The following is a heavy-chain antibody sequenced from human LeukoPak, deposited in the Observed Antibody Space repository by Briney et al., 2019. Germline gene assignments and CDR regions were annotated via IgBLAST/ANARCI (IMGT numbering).Heavy chain of an antibody. CDR2: IYTSGST. Sequence: PSETLSLTCTVSGGSISSYYWSWIRQPAGKGLEWIGRIYTSGSTNYNPSLKSRVTMSVDTSKNQFSPKLSSVTAADTAVYYCARYYDSSGYYPNYYYYMDVWGKGTTVTVSS. J-gene: IGHJ6*03. D-gene: IGHD3-22*01. CDR1: GGSISSYY. V-gene: IGHV4-4*07. CDR3: ARYYDSSGYYPNYYYYMDV.